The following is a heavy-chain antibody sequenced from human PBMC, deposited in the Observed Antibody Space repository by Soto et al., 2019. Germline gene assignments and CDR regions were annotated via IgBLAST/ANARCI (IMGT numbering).Heavy chain of an antibody. CDR3: AHSPSGIVVAGRPFHI. D-gene: IGHD6-19*01. CDR1: GFSLSTSGVG. Sequence: QITLKESGPPLVKPTRSLTLTCTFSGFSLSTSGVGVGWIRQPPGKALEWLAVIYWDDDKRYRPSLKSRLTITKDTSKNQVVLTMTNMDPVDTATYYCAHSPSGIVVAGRPFHIWGQGTMVTVSS. CDR2: IYWDDDK. J-gene: IGHJ3*02. V-gene: IGHV2-5*02.